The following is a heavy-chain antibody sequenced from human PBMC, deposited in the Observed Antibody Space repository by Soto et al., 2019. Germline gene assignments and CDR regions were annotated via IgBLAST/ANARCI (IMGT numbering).Heavy chain of an antibody. D-gene: IGHD3-22*01. CDR2: ISGSGGST. Sequence: GGSLRLSCAASGFTFSSYAMSWVRQAPGKGLEWVSAISGSGGSTYYADSVKGRFTISRDNSKNTRYLQMNSLRAEDTAVYYCARRGMGGIGLPYYDSSGYYSNRPFDYWGQGTLVTVSS. CDR1: GFTFSSYA. CDR3: ARRGMGGIGLPYYDSSGYYSNRPFDY. V-gene: IGHV3-23*01. J-gene: IGHJ4*02.